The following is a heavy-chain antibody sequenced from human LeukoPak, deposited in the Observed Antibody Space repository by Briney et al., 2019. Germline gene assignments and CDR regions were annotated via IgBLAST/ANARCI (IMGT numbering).Heavy chain of an antibody. V-gene: IGHV4-34*01. CDR3: ARGRGVRGVIDDY. CDR2: INHSGST. J-gene: IGHJ4*02. D-gene: IGHD3-10*01. Sequence: ASETLSLTCAVYGVSFSGYYWGWIRQPPGKGLEWIGEINHSGSTNYNPSPKSRVTISVDTSKNQFSLKLSSVTAADTAVYYCARGRGVRGVIDDYWGQGTLVTGSS. CDR1: GVSFSGYY.